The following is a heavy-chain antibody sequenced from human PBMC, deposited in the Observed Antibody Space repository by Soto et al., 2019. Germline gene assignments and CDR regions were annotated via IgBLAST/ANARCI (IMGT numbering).Heavy chain of an antibody. V-gene: IGHV3-23*01. J-gene: IGHJ4*02. CDR2: WWWWWDH. D-gene: IGHD1-26*01. CDR1: GFSFSSYA. CDR3: TKSQGPVGTVTRYTVPYSSFYFDL. Sequence: GGSLRLSCTASGFSFSSYAMSWVRQAPGGGAGVGLICWWWWWDHLFRRLREGRFTISRDNSKNTVYLQMSSLRPEDTAIYYCTKSQGPVGTVTRYTVPYSSFYFDLWGQGTQVTVSS.